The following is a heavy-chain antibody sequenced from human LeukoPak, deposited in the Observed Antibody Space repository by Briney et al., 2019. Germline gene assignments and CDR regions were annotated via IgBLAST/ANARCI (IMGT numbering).Heavy chain of an antibody. V-gene: IGHV3-53*01. J-gene: IGHJ4*02. CDR1: GFTVSSNY. D-gene: IGHD6-13*01. Sequence: PGGSLRLSCAASGFTVSSNYMSWVRQAPGKGLEWVSVIYSGGSTYCADSVKGRFTISRDNSKNTLYLQMNSLRAEDTAVYYCARFSSWAFDYWGQGTLVTVSS. CDR3: ARFSSWAFDY. CDR2: IYSGGST.